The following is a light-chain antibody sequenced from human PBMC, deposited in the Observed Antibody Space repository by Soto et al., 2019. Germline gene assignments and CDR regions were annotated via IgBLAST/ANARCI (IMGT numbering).Light chain of an antibody. J-gene: IGLJ1*01. CDR3: SSYTSGSTYV. V-gene: IGLV2-14*01. CDR1: SSDVGGFNF. CDR2: EIS. Sequence: QSALTQPVSVSGSPGQSITISCTGTSSDVGGFNFVSWYLQHPGKVPRLIIYEISSRPSGVSHRFSGSRSGNTASLTISGLQAEDEADYYCSSYTSGSTYVFGSGTKLTVL.